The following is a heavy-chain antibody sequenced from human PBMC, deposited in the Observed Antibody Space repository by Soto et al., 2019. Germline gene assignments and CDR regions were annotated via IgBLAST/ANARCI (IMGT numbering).Heavy chain of an antibody. CDR3: ASGCYFEY. CDR2: IYHTGSP. V-gene: IGHV4-38-2*01. CDR1: GFSISNGYY. J-gene: IGHJ4*02. Sequence: PSETLSLTCAVSGFSISNGYYCGWIRQPPGQGLEWIGSIYHTGSPYYNPSLKSRVTISVDTSNNQVSLKLSSVTAADTFVYYFASGCYFEYWGQGALETVSS. D-gene: IGHD2-8*01.